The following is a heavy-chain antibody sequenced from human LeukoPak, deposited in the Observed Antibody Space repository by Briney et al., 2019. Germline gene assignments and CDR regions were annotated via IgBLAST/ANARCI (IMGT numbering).Heavy chain of an antibody. CDR2: IYWDDDK. CDR3: AHRRAVSGFLEWLFDAFDI. D-gene: IGHD3-3*01. J-gene: IGHJ3*02. V-gene: IGHV2-5*02. CDR1: GFSLSTSGVG. Sequence: SGPTLVNPTQTLTLTCTFSGFSLSTSGVGVGWIRQPPGKALEWLALIYWDDDKRYSPSLKSSLTITKDTSKSQVVLTMTNMDPVDTATYYCAHRRAVSGFLEWLFDAFDIWGQGTMVTVSS.